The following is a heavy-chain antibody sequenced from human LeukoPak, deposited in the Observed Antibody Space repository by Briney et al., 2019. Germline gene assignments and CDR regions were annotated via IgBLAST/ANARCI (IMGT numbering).Heavy chain of an antibody. Sequence: GASVKVSCKASGGTFSSYAISWVRQAPGQGLEWMGGIIPIFGTANYAQKFQGRVTITTDESTSTAYMELSSLRSEDTVVYYCAGATSSGQLDYWGQGTLVTVSS. J-gene: IGHJ4*02. V-gene: IGHV1-69*05. CDR2: IIPIFGTA. D-gene: IGHD3-22*01. CDR1: GGTFSSYA. CDR3: AGATSSGQLDY.